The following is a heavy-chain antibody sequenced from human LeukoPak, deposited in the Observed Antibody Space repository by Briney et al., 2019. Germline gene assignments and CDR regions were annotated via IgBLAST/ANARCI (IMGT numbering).Heavy chain of an antibody. Sequence: GSLRLSCAASGFTFSNAWMSWVRQPPGKGLEWIGEINHSGSTNYNPSLKSRVTISVDTSKNQFSLKLSSVTAADTAVYYCARGQGYYDHWGQGTLVTVSS. CDR3: ARGQGYYDH. J-gene: IGHJ4*02. CDR2: INHSGST. V-gene: IGHV4-34*01. CDR1: GFTFSNAW.